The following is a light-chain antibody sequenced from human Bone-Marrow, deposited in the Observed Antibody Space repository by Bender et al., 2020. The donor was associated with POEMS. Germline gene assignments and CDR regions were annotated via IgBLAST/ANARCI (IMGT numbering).Light chain of an antibody. J-gene: IGLJ3*02. CDR1: SSDIGRYKL. V-gene: IGLV2-23*02. CDR3: AVWDDSLNGWV. Sequence: QSALTQPASVSGSPGQSITISCSGTSSDIGRYKLVSWYQQHPGKAPKLKIYEVNKRASGVSNRFSGSRSGNTASLTISRLQSEDEADYYCAVWDDSLNGWVFGGGTKLTVL. CDR2: EVN.